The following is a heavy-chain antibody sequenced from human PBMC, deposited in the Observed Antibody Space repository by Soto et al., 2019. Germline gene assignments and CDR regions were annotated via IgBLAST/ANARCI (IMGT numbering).Heavy chain of an antibody. J-gene: IGHJ4*02. CDR2: ISYDGSNK. CDR3: ARDLVGATRRFDY. V-gene: IGHV3-30-3*01. CDR1: GFTFSSYA. Sequence: SLRLSCAASGFTFSSYAMHWVRQAPGKGLEWVAVISYDGSNKYYADSVKGRFTISRDNSKNTLYLQMNSLRAEDTAVYYCARDLVGATRRFDYWGQGTLVTVSS. D-gene: IGHD1-26*01.